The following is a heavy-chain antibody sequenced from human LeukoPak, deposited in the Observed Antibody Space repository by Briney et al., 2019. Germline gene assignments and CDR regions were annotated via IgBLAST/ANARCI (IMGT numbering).Heavy chain of an antibody. V-gene: IGHV5-51*01. CDR2: IYPGDSDT. Sequence: GDSLKISWKGTGYTFSSYWIGWVRQMPGKGLEWMGIIYPGDSDTRYSPSLQGQVTISVDTSIGTAYLQWSSLKASDTAIYYCARQNDFRLDYWGQGTLVTVSS. CDR1: GYTFSSYW. D-gene: IGHD3-3*01. CDR3: ARQNDFRLDY. J-gene: IGHJ4*02.